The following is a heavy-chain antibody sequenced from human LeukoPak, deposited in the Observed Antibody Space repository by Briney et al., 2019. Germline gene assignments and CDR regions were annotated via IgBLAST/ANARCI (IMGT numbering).Heavy chain of an antibody. CDR1: GGSFSGYY. V-gene: IGHV4-34*01. J-gene: IGHJ4*02. Sequence: SETLSLTCAVYGGSFSGYYWSWIRQPPGKGLEWIGEINHSGSTNYNPSLKSRVTISVDTSKNQFSLKLSSVTAAGTAVYYCARAPAGYSSGWYIDYWGQGTLVTVSS. D-gene: IGHD6-19*01. CDR3: ARAPAGYSSGWYIDY. CDR2: INHSGST.